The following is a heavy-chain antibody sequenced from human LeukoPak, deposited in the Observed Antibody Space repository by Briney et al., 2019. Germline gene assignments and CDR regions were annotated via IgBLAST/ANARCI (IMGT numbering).Heavy chain of an antibody. J-gene: IGHJ4*02. D-gene: IGHD5-12*01. CDR1: GYNFTTYW. V-gene: IGHV5-51*01. Sequence: GESLKISCKGSGYNFTTYWIGWVRQMPGKGLEWMGIIYPGDSDTRYSPSFQGQVTISADKSISTAYLQWSSLKASDTAMYYCTRPAASGYDSPANYWGQGTLVTVSS. CDR2: IYPGDSDT. CDR3: TRPAASGYDSPANY.